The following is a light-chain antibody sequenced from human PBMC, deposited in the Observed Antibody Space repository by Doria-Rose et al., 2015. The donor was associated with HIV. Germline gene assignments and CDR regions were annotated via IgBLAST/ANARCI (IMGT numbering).Light chain of an antibody. CDR2: DGS. V-gene: IGKV3-20*01. CDR3: HQYGTSWT. J-gene: IGKJ1*01. Sequence: TQSPGTLSLSPGERATLSCRASQSFSSAYLAWYQQKPGQAPSLLIYDGSTRATGILDRFSASGSGTDFTPTINRLEPEDFALYYCHQYGTSWTFGQGTKVEI. CDR1: QSFSSAY.